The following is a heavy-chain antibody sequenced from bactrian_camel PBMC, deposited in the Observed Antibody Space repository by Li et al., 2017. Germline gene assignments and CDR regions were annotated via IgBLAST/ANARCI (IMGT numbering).Heavy chain of an antibody. CDR2: IYSHDEKT. CDR3: AIGGP. Sequence: HVQLVESGGGSVQAGGSLRLSCKVSGYTYSTSCMGWFRQAPGKEREGVAVIYSHDEKTTYADSVKDRFTISRDGAMMTLYLQMNDLKPEDTAMYYCAIGGPRGQGTQVTV. J-gene: IGHJ4*01. V-gene: IGHV3S26*01. CDR1: GYTYSTSC.